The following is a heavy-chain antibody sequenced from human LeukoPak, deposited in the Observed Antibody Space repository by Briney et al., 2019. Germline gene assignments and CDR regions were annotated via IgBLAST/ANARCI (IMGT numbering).Heavy chain of an antibody. J-gene: IGHJ5*02. CDR1: GGSISSSSYY. CDR3: ARRSFRISRETRGFDP. CDR2: IYYSGST. Sequence: SETLSLTCIVSGGSISSSSYYWGWIRQRPGKGLEWIGSIYYSGSTYYNPSLKSRVTISVDRSKNQFSLKLTSVTAADTAVYYCARRSFRISRETRGFDPWGQGTLVTVSS. V-gene: IGHV4-39*07. D-gene: IGHD3-3*02.